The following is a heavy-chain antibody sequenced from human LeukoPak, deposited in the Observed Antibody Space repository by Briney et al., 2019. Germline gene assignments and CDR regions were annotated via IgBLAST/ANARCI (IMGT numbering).Heavy chain of an antibody. Sequence: GGSLRLSCAASGFTFSSYAMHWVRQAPGKGLEWVSYISSSGSTIYYADSVKGRFTISRDNAKNSLYLQMNSLRAEDTAVYYCARVLRYCSGGNCYSGGLGYMDVWGKGTTVTISS. CDR1: GFTFSSYA. D-gene: IGHD2-15*01. V-gene: IGHV3-48*04. J-gene: IGHJ6*03. CDR3: ARVLRYCSGGNCYSGGLGYMDV. CDR2: ISSSGSTI.